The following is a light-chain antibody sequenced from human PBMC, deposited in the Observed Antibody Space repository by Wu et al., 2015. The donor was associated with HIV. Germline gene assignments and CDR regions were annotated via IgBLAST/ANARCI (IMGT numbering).Light chain of an antibody. CDR2: GAS. CDR3: QQYGSSLFT. Sequence: EIVMTQSPATLSVSPGERATLSCRASQSVSSNLAWYQQKPGQAPRLLIYGASTRATGIPARFSGSGSGTEFTLTISSMQSEDFAVYYCQQYGSSLFTFGPGTKVD. CDR1: QSVSSN. V-gene: IGKV3-15*01. J-gene: IGKJ3*01.